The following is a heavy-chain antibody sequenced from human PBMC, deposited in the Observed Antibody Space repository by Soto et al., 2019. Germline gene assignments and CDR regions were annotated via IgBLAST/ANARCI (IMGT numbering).Heavy chain of an antibody. D-gene: IGHD1-26*01. Sequence: SETLSLTCTVSCGSISSYYWSWIRQPAGKGLEWIGRIYTSGSTNYNPSLKSRVTMSVDTSKNQFSLKLSSVTAADTAVYYCARDLIVSYLIYYCGRDVWCQGKTGSGSS. J-gene: IGHJ6*02. CDR3: ARDLIVSYLIYYCGRDV. CDR2: IYTSGST. V-gene: IGHV4-4*07. CDR1: CGSISSYY.